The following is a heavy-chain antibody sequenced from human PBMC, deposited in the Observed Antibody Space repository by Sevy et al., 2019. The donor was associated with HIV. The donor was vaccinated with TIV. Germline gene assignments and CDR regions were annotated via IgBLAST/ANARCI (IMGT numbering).Heavy chain of an antibody. Sequence: ASVKVSCNASGYTFTSYGISWVRQAPGQGLEWMGWISAYNGNTNYAQKLQGRVTMTTDTSTSTAYMELRSLRSDDTAVYYCARGKGPGDSSGYYGLDYWGQGTLVTVSS. V-gene: IGHV1-18*01. CDR1: GYTFTSYG. J-gene: IGHJ4*02. CDR3: ARGKGPGDSSGYYGLDY. CDR2: ISAYNGNT. D-gene: IGHD3-22*01.